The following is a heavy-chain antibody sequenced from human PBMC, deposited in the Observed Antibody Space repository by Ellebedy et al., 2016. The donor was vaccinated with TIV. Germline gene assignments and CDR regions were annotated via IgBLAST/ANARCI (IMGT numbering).Heavy chain of an antibody. CDR1: GYTFTSYD. CDR2: ISAYNGNT. CDR3: ARIPTPRPFMITFGGVIGLDY. Sequence: ASVKVSXXASGYTFTSYDINWVRQATGQGLEWMGWISAYNGNTNYAQKLQGRVTMTTDTSTSTAYMELRSLRSDDTAVYYCARIPTPRPFMITFGGVIGLDYWGQGTLVTVSS. V-gene: IGHV1-18*01. D-gene: IGHD3-16*02. J-gene: IGHJ4*02.